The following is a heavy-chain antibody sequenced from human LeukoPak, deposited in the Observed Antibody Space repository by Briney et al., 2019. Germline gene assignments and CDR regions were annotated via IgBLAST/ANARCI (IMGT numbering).Heavy chain of an antibody. CDR3: PTGRDVRGVIPHDY. Sequence: GGSLRLSCAASGFTFSSYGMHWVRQAPGKGLEWVAVIWYDGSNKYYADSVKGRFTISRDNSKNTLYLQMNSLRAEDTAVYHCPTGRDVRGVIPHDYWGQATLVTVSS. D-gene: IGHD3-10*02. J-gene: IGHJ4*02. CDR1: GFTFSSYG. CDR2: IWYDGSNK. V-gene: IGHV3-33*01.